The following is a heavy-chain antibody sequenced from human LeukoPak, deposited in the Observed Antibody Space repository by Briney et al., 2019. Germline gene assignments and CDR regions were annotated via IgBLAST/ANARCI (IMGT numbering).Heavy chain of an antibody. Sequence: SETLSLTCTVSGGSISSGDYYWSWIRQPPGKGLEWIGYISYSESTHYNPSLKSRVTISVATSKKQFSLKLSSVTAADTAVYYCARDLGGFTIDAFDLGPRDNGHRLF. V-gene: IGHV4-30-4*01. D-gene: IGHD3-10*01. CDR3: ARDLGGFTIDAFD. CDR2: ISYSEST. J-gene: IGHJ3*01. CDR1: GGSISSGDYY.